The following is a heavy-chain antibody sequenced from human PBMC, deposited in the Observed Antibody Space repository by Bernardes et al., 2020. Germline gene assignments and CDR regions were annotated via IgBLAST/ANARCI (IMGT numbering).Heavy chain of an antibody. Sequence: APLKVSCKASGYTFTSYGISWVRQAPGQGLEWMGWISAYNGNTNYAQKLQGRVTMTTDTSTSTAYMELRSLRSDDTAVYYCARGSGYSSGPFPPDYWGQGTLVTVSS. CDR1: GYTFTSYG. J-gene: IGHJ4*02. CDR3: ARGSGYSSGPFPPDY. V-gene: IGHV1-18*01. D-gene: IGHD6-19*01. CDR2: ISAYNGNT.